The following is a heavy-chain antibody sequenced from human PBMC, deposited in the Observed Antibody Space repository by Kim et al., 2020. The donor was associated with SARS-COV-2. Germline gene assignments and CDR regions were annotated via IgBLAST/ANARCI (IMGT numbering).Heavy chain of an antibody. CDR3: ARDRGNWNDGGALFDY. J-gene: IGHJ4*02. D-gene: IGHD1-1*01. Sequence: FAKGRFTISRDTSKNTLYLQMNSLRAEDTAVYYWARDRGNWNDGGALFDYWGQGTLVTVSS. V-gene: IGHV3-53*01.